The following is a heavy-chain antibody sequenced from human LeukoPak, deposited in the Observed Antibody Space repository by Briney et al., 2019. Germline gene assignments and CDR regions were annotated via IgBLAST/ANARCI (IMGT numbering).Heavy chain of an antibody. CDR2: IYYSGST. J-gene: IGHJ1*01. CDR3: ATGDSSGYYFAGYFQH. Sequence: PSETLSLTCTVSGGSISSYYWSWIRQPPGKGLEWIGYIYYSGSTNYNPSLKSRVTISVDTSKNQFSLKPSSVTAADTAVYYCATGDSSGYYFAGYFQHWGQGTLVTVSS. CDR1: GGSISSYY. V-gene: IGHV4-59*08. D-gene: IGHD3-22*01.